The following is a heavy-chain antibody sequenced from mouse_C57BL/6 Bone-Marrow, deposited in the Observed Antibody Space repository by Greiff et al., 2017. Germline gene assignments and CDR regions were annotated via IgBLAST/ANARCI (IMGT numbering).Heavy chain of an antibody. CDR3: SRLEFDGSGGDWYFDV. CDR1: GYTFTSYD. CDR2: IYPRDGST. V-gene: IGHV1-85*01. D-gene: IGHD1-1*01. J-gene: IGHJ1*03. Sequence: QLQQSGPELVKPGASVKLSCKASGYTFTSYDINWVKQRPGQGLEWIGWIYPRDGSTKYNEKFKGKATLTVDTSSSTAYMELHSLPSEDSAVYFCSRLEFDGSGGDWYFDVWGTGNTVTVSS.